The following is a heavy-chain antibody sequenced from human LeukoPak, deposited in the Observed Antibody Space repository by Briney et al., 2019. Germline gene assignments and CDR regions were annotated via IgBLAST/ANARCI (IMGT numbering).Heavy chain of an antibody. V-gene: IGHV4-59*01. J-gene: IGHJ3*02. Sequence: PSETLSLTCTVSGGSISSYYWSWIRQPPGKGLEWSGYIYYSGSTNYNPSLKSRVTISVDTSKNQFSLKLSSVTAADTAVYYCARAGVVVVAADHDAFDIWGQGTMVTVSS. CDR3: ARAGVVVVAADHDAFDI. CDR1: GGSISSYY. CDR2: IYYSGST. D-gene: IGHD2-15*01.